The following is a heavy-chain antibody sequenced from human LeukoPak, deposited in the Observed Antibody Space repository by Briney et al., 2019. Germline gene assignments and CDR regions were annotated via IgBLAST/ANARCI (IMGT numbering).Heavy chain of an antibody. CDR3: ARVFYWANDAVDYYYMDV. J-gene: IGHJ6*03. CDR1: GDSISSSTYY. CDR2: MCYSGNT. Sequence: KPSETLSLTCTSSGDSISSSTYYWGWIRQPPGKGLEWIGSMCYSGNTYYNPSLKSRVTISVDTSKNQFSLKLSSVTAADMAVYYCARVFYWANDAVDYYYMDVWGKGTTVTVSS. V-gene: IGHV4-39*07. D-gene: IGHD3-9*01.